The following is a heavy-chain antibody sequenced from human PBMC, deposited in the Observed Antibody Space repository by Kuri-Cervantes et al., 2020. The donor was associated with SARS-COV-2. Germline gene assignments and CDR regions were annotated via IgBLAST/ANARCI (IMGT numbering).Heavy chain of an antibody. J-gene: IGHJ4*02. D-gene: IGHD6-6*01. V-gene: IGHV3-74*01. CDR3: ARVRGGSSATSYFDY. CDR2: INSDGSST. CDR1: GFTFSSYW. Sequence: GESLKISCAASGFTFSSYWMHWVRQAPGKGLVWVSRINSDGSSTSYADSVKGRFTISRDNAKNSLYLQMNSLRAEDTAVYYCARVRGGSSATSYFDYWGQGTLVTVSS.